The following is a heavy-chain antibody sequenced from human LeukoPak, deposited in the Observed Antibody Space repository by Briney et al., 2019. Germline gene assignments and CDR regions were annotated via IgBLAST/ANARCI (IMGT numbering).Heavy chain of an antibody. CDR2: INPSGGTT. J-gene: IGHJ4*02. V-gene: IGHV1-46*01. D-gene: IGHD3-10*01. CDR3: ARDGWGYGSGSYGRGGDETYYFDY. Sequence: ASVKVSCKASGYTFTSYYMHWVRQAPGQGLEWMGIINPSGGTTSYAQKFQGRVTMTRDTSTSTVYMELSRLRSDDTAVYYCARDGWGYGSGSYGRGGDETYYFDYWGQGTLVTVSS. CDR1: GYTFTSYY.